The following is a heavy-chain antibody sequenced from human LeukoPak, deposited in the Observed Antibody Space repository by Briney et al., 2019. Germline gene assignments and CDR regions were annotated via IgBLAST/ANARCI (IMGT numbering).Heavy chain of an antibody. CDR2: IYHGDSDT. D-gene: IGHD2-15*01. V-gene: IGHV5-51*01. CDR1: GYSFTSYW. J-gene: IGHJ5*02. Sequence: GESLKISCKGSGYSFTSYWIGWVRQMPGKGLEWMGIIYHGDSDTRYSPSFQGQVTISADKSISTAYLQWSSLKASDTATYYCARTVVVAATGWFDPWGQGTLVTVSS. CDR3: ARTVVVAATGWFDP.